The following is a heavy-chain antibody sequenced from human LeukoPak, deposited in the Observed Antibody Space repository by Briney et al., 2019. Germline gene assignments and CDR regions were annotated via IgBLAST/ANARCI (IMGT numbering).Heavy chain of an antibody. CDR3: ARDMVQGVIMSY. CDR2: ISAYNGNT. J-gene: IGHJ4*02. D-gene: IGHD3-10*01. V-gene: IGHV1-18*01. Sequence: ASAKVSCKASGYTFTSYGISWVRQAPGQGLEWMGWISAYNGNTNYAQKLQGRVTMTTDTSTSTAYMERRSLRSDDTAVYYCARDMVQGVIMSYWGQGTLVTVSS. CDR1: GYTFTSYG.